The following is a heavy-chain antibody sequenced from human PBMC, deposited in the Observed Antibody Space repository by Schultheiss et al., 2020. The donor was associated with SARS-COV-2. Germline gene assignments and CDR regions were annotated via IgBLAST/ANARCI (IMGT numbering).Heavy chain of an antibody. D-gene: IGHD3-10*01. J-gene: IGHJ4*02. CDR2: VSHSGGT. Sequence: SETLSLTCTVSGGSISSYYWSWIRQPPGKGLEWIGQVSHSGGTHYSPSLKRRVTISVDTSKSQFSLKLSSVTAADTAVYYCARQFWGFGDPLDYWGQGTLVTVSS. CDR3: ARQFWGFGDPLDY. V-gene: IGHV4-59*08. CDR1: GGSISSYY.